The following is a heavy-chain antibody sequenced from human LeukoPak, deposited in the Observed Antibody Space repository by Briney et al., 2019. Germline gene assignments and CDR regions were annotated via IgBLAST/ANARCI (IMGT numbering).Heavy chain of an antibody. Sequence: PGGSLRVSCADSGFAFSRYSMNGVRQAPGKGLEWVSYIRISSSTIYYADSVRGRFTISTDNAEDSLYLQMNSLRDEDTAVYYCARDQHYAFDIWGQRTMVTVSS. CDR1: GFAFSRYS. CDR2: IRISSSTI. CDR3: ARDQHYAFDI. D-gene: IGHD6-13*01. J-gene: IGHJ3*02. V-gene: IGHV3-48*02.